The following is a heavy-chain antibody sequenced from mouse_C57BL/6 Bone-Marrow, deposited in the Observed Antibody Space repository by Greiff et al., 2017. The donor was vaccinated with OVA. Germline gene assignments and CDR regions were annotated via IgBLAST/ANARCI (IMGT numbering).Heavy chain of an antibody. J-gene: IGHJ3*01. D-gene: IGHD2-2*01. CDR2: ISSGGSYT. Sequence: EVKLVESGGDLVKPGGSLKLSCAASGFTFSSYGMSWVRQTPDKRLEWVATISSGGSYTYYPDSVKGRFTISRDNAKNTLYLQMSSRKSEDTAMYYCARHRGLYVYTWFAYWGQGTLVTVSA. V-gene: IGHV5-6*01. CDR3: ARHRGLYVYTWFAY. CDR1: GFTFSSYG.